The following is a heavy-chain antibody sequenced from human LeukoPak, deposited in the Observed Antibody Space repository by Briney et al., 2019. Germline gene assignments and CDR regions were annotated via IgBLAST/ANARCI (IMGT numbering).Heavy chain of an antibody. Sequence: GGSLRLSCTASGFTFSVFEMNWVRPAPGKGLEWLSYISTTGTTIYYADSVKGRFTISRDNSKNSLYLQMNSLRTEDTALYYCAKIGVYCSSTSCYKSYYYYYMDVWGKGTTVTVSS. CDR3: AKIGVYCSSTSCYKSYYYYYMDV. CDR1: GFTFSVFE. D-gene: IGHD2-2*02. CDR2: ISTTGTTI. V-gene: IGHV3-48*03. J-gene: IGHJ6*03.